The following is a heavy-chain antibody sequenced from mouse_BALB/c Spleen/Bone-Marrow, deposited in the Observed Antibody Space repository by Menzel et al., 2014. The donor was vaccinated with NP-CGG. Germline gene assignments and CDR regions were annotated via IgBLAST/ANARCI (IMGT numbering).Heavy chain of an antibody. CDR1: GFNIKDTY. J-gene: IGHJ3*01. V-gene: IGHV14-3*02. Sequence: EVQLQQSGAELVKPGASVKLSCTAPGFNIKDTYMHWVKQRPEQGLEWIGRIDPANGNTKYDPKFQGKATITADTSSNTAYLQLSRLTSEDTAVYYCARRDDGYYTYWGQGTLVTVSA. D-gene: IGHD2-3*01. CDR3: ARRDDGYYTY. CDR2: IDPANGNT.